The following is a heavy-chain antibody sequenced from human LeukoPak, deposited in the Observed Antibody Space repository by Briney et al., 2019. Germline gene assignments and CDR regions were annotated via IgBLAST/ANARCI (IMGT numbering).Heavy chain of an antibody. D-gene: IGHD3-22*01. V-gene: IGHV1-18*01. CDR1: GYTFTSYG. CDR2: ISAYNGDT. Sequence: GASVKVSCKASGYTFTSYGISWVRQAPGQGLEWMGWISAYNGDTNYAQKFQGRVTMTTDTSTSTAYMELRSLRSDDTAVYYCARGGPAPHRITLIVVASFTDAFDIWGQGTMVTVSS. CDR3: ARGGPAPHRITLIVVASFTDAFDI. J-gene: IGHJ3*02.